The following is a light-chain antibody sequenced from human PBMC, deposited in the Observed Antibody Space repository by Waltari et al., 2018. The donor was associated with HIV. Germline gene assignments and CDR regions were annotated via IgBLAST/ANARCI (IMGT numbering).Light chain of an antibody. CDR1: SSDVGGHDY. Sequence: QSALTQPRSVSGSPGQSVTISCTRTSSDVGGHDYVSWFQHPGKAPKLLVYDVTKRPSGVPNRFSGSKSGSTASLTISGLQAEDQGDYYCCSYAGGSTLFGGGTKLTVL. J-gene: IGLJ2*01. CDR2: DVT. CDR3: CSYAGGSTL. V-gene: IGLV2-11*01.